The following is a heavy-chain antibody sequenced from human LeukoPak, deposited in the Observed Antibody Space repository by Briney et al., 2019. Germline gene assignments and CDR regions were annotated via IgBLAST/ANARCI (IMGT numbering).Heavy chain of an antibody. CDR3: ARSKVGATTLPIDY. CDR2: INPNSGNT. J-gene: IGHJ4*02. D-gene: IGHD1-26*01. V-gene: IGHV1-8*01. Sequence: ASVNLSCKASGDTFSNCDINWVRHANGQGLEWMGWINPNSGNTGYAEKFQGRVSMTRDPSISTAYMELTSLTSDDTAVYFCARSKVGATTLPIDYWGQGTLVTVSS. CDR1: GDTFSNCD.